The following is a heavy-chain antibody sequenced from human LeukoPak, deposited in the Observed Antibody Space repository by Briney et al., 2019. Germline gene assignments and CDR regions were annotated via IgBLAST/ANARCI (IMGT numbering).Heavy chain of an antibody. Sequence: PGGSLRLSCVASGFTFSSYWMAWVRQAPGKGPEGVASIQQNGNEKYYVDSVKGRFTISKDNAKNLLFLQMNSLRAEDTAVYYCAREDHSKYEYWGQGTPVTVSS. D-gene: IGHD4-11*01. V-gene: IGHV3-7*01. CDR3: AREDHSKYEY. CDR2: IQQNGNEK. J-gene: IGHJ4*02. CDR1: GFTFSSYW.